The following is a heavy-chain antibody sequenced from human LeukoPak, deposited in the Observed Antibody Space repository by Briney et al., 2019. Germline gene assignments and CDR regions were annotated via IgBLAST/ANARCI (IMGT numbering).Heavy chain of an antibody. D-gene: IGHD5-24*01. CDR2: IRSKANSYAT. J-gene: IGHJ4*02. CDR3: TRPTGRDGYNYYY. CDR1: GFAFSGSA. Sequence: GGSLRLSCAASGFAFSGSAMHWVRQASGKGLEWVGRIRSKANSYATAYAASVEGRFTISRDDSKNTAYLQMNSLKTEDTAVYYCTRPTGRDGYNYYYWGQGTLVTVSS. V-gene: IGHV3-73*01.